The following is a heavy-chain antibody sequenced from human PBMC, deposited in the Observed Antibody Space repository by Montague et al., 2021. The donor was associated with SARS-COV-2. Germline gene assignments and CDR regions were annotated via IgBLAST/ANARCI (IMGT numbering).Heavy chain of an antibody. D-gene: IGHD4-11*01. CDR1: GDSISNYS. CDR3: ARHLRVTTVTSHMYHYAMDV. CDR2: IYYSGST. Sequence: SETLSLTCSVSGDSISNYSWSWIRQSPGKGLEWIGYIYYSGSTNYNPSLTSRVTLSVDTSKNQVSLKLTSVTAADTAVYYCARHLRVTTVTSHMYHYAMDVWGQGTTVTVPS. V-gene: IGHV4-59*08. J-gene: IGHJ6*02.